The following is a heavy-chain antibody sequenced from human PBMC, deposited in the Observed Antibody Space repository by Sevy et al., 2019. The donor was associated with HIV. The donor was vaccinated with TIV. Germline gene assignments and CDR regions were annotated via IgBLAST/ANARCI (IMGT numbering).Heavy chain of an antibody. CDR3: AAEYMSRFGGTWRVFDL. J-gene: IGHJ3*01. CDR1: GFTFTSSA. CDR2: MVVGSGVT. D-gene: IGHD3-16*01. Sequence: ASVKVSCKTSGFTFTSSAVQWVRQARGQRLEWLGWMVVGSGVTDFEQKFQERVTITRDLSTSTVYMELSSLRFEDTALYFCAAEYMSRFGGTWRVFDLWGQGTMVTVSS. V-gene: IGHV1-58*01.